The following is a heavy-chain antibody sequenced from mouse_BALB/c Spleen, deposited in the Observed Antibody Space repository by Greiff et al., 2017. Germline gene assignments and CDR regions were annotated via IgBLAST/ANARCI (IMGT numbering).Heavy chain of an antibody. CDR3: AREEDWGYFDY. Sequence: EVQLQESGPGLVKPSQTVSLTCTVTGISITTGNYRWSWIRQFPGHKLEWIGYIYYSGTITYNPSLTSRTTITRDTSKNQFFLEMNSLTAEDTATYYCAREEDWGYFDYWGQGTTLTVSS. CDR2: IYYSGTI. D-gene: IGHD4-1*01. J-gene: IGHJ2*01. CDR1: GISITTGNYR. V-gene: IGHV3-5*02.